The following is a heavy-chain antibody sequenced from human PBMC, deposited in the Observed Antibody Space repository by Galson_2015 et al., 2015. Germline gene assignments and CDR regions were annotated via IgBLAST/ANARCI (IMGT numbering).Heavy chain of an antibody. CDR2: TYYSGTT. CDR3: ARAQYYSDSSGYYQAGFDY. J-gene: IGHJ4*02. D-gene: IGHD3-22*01. Sequence: SETLSLTCTVSGGSISSSSYYWGWIRQPPGKGLEWIGSTYYSGTTYYNPSLKSRVTISVDTSKNQFSLKLSSVTAADTAVYYCARAQYYSDSSGYYQAGFDYWGQGTLVTVSS. CDR1: GGSISSSSYY. V-gene: IGHV4-39*07.